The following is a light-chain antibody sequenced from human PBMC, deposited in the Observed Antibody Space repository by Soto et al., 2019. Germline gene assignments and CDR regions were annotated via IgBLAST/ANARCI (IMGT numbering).Light chain of an antibody. Sequence: QPVLTQSPSASASLGASVKLTCTLSSGHSSYAIAWHLQQPEDGPRYLMKLNSDGSHRKGDGIPDRFSGSSSGAERYLTISSLQSEDEADYYCQTWGTGMVFGGGTKLTVL. J-gene: IGLJ3*02. CDR2: LNSDGSH. V-gene: IGLV4-69*01. CDR1: SGHSSYA. CDR3: QTWGTGMV.